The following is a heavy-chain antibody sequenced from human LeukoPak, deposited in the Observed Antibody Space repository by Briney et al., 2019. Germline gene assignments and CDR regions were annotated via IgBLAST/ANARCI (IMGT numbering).Heavy chain of an antibody. J-gene: IGHJ2*01. CDR1: GDSISSGGYS. CDR2: IHHSGST. Sequence: MTSEALSLTCAVSGDSISSGGYSWTWIRQPPGKGLEWIGCIHHSGSTYYNPSLKSRVTISVVRSKNQFSLELSSVTAADTAVYYCARVEGHHPYWYFDLWGRGTLVTVSS. V-gene: IGHV4-30-2*01. D-gene: IGHD1-1*01. CDR3: ARVEGHHPYWYFDL.